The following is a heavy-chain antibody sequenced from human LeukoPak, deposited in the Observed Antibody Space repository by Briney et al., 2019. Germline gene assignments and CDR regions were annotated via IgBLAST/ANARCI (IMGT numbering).Heavy chain of an antibody. V-gene: IGHV3-7*01. J-gene: IGHJ2*01. CDR2: IKTDGSEK. CDR3: AREGSVDLIETYWYFDL. CDR1: GFTFSNYW. D-gene: IGHD3-10*01. Sequence: PGGSLRLSCEGSGFTFSNYWMGWVRQAPGKGLQWVANIKTDGSEKYYVDSVKGRFTISRDNAKNSLYLQMNSLRAEDTAVYYCAREGSVDLIETYWYFDLWGRGTLVTVSS.